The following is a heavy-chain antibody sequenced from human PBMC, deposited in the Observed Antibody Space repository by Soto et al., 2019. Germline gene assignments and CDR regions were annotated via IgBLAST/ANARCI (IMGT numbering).Heavy chain of an antibody. CDR1: GFTFSSYG. Sequence: QVQLVESGGGVVQPGRSLRLSCAASGFTFSSYGMHWVRQAPGKGLEWVAVISYDGSNKYYADSVKGRFTISRDNSKNTLYLQMNSLRAEDTAVYYCAKTDYGDYLFSYYYYGMDVWGQGTTVTVSS. V-gene: IGHV3-30*18. CDR2: ISYDGSNK. D-gene: IGHD4-17*01. J-gene: IGHJ6*02. CDR3: AKTDYGDYLFSYYYYGMDV.